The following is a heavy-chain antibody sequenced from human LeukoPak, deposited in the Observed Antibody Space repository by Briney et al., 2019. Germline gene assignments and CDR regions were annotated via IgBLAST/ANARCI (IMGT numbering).Heavy chain of an antibody. CDR1: GGSISSGGYS. CDR3: AREGLWSGYLNY. CDR2: IYHSGST. D-gene: IGHD3-3*01. Sequence: SETLSLTCAVSGGSISSGGYSWSWIRQPPGKGLEWIGYIYHSGSTYYNPSLKSRVTMSVDTSKNQFSLKLSSVTAADTAVYYCAREGLWSGYLNYWGQGTLVTVSS. V-gene: IGHV4-30-2*01. J-gene: IGHJ4*02.